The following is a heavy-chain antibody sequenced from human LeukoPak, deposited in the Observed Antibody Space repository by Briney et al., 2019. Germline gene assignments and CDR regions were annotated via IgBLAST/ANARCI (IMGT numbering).Heavy chain of an antibody. CDR1: GGSISSYY. CDR3: ASLYSKDYRVVDF. J-gene: IGHJ4*02. D-gene: IGHD1-26*01. CDR2: ISYSGST. Sequence: PSETLSLTCTVSGGSISSYYWSWIRQPPGKGLEYIGYISYSGSTNYNPSLKSRVTISIDTSKSQFSLKLSSVTAADTAVYYCASLYSKDYRVVDFRGQGTLVTVSS. V-gene: IGHV4-59*01.